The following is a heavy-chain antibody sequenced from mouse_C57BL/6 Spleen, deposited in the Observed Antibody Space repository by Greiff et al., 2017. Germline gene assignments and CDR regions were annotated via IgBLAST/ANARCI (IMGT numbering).Heavy chain of an antibody. J-gene: IGHJ4*01. D-gene: IGHD1-1*01. Sequence: VQLQQPGAELVKPGASVTLSCKASGYTFTSYWLHWVKQRPGQGLEWIGMIHPNSGSTNYNEKFKSKATLTVDKSSSTAYMQLSSLTSEDSAVYYGANYDGSSYYAMDYWGQGTSGTVSS. CDR3: ANYDGSSYYAMDY. CDR2: IHPNSGST. CDR1: GYTFTSYW. V-gene: IGHV1-64*01.